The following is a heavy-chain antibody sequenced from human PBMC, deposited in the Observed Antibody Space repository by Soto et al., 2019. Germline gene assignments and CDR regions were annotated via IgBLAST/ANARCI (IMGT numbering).Heavy chain of an antibody. Sequence: PGGSLRLSCAASGFSFSNYAMNWVRQAPGKGMEWVSSISSSSIYIYYADSVKGRFTVSRDNAQNSLSLKLNSLRVEDTAVYYCARSYSSGWEFDYWGRGTQVTVSS. CDR1: GFSFSNYA. CDR3: ARSYSSGWEFDY. CDR2: ISSSSIYI. J-gene: IGHJ4*02. V-gene: IGHV3-21*04. D-gene: IGHD6-19*01.